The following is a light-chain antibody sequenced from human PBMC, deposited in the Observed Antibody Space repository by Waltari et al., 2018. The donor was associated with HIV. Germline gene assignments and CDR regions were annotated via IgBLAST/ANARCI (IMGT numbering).Light chain of an antibody. CDR1: QRVSNKY. V-gene: IGKV3-20*01. CDR3: QQYAGSYT. Sequence: EIVLTQSPGTLSLSPGERATLSCRASQRVSNKYLVWYQQKPGQAPRLLIYAASSRSTGIPDRFSGSGSGTDFTLTISRLEPEDFAVYYCQQYAGSYTFGQGTKLEIK. J-gene: IGKJ2*01. CDR2: AAS.